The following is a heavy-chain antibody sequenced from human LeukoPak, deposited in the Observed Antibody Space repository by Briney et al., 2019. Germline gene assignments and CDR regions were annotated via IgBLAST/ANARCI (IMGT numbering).Heavy chain of an antibody. CDR1: VFTFSSYA. V-gene: IGHV3-21*01. J-gene: IGHJ5*02. CDR3: ARGVGSTSGFDP. CDR2: ISSSSSYI. Sequence: GGSLRLSCAASVFTFSSYAMNWVRQAPGKGLEWVSSISSSSSYIYYADSVKGRFTISRDNAKNSLYLQMNSLRAEDTAVYYCARGVGSTSGFDPWGQGTLVTVSS. D-gene: IGHD2-2*01.